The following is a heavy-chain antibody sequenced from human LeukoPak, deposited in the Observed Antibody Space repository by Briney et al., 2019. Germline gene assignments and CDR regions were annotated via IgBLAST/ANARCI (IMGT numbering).Heavy chain of an antibody. V-gene: IGHV3-48*01. CDR2: ISSRGSSI. Sequence: GGSLRLSCVASGFTFSTYSMNWVRQAPGKGLEWVSYISSRGSSIYYGDSVKGRFTISRDNAKNSLYLQMNSLRVEDTAVYYCARDLVSYYNYYMDVWGKGTTVTVSS. J-gene: IGHJ6*03. D-gene: IGHD3-16*01. CDR1: GFTFSTYS. CDR3: ARDLVSYYNYYMDV.